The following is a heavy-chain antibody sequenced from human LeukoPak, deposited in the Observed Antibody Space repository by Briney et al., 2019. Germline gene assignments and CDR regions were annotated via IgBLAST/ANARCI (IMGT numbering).Heavy chain of an antibody. Sequence: GGSLRLSCAASGFTFNTYTMNWVRQAPGKGLEWVSSITASSTAIYSADSVKGRFTISRDNAKNFLYLQMNSLRAEDTAVYYCAKVQVREKELWFGELYPIDYRGQGTLVTVSS. CDR1: GFTFNTYT. J-gene: IGHJ4*02. CDR2: ITASSTAI. D-gene: IGHD3-10*01. CDR3: AKVQVREKELWFGELYPIDY. V-gene: IGHV3-21*04.